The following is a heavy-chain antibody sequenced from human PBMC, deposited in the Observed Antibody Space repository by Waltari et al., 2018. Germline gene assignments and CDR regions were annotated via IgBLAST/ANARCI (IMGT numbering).Heavy chain of an antibody. J-gene: IGHJ4*02. CDR2: IGGTGDYT. D-gene: IGHD6-19*01. CDR1: GFNFSNYA. V-gene: IGHV3-23*01. Sequence: EVQLLESGGDLEQPGGSLRISCVGSGFNFSNYAMNWVRQAPGKGREWVSTIGGTGDYTYYADSGKGRFTISRDNSKNTVFLHMNNLRVEDTAIYFCAKDQAEWLVLDGYFDSWGQGTPVTVSS. CDR3: AKDQAEWLVLDGYFDS.